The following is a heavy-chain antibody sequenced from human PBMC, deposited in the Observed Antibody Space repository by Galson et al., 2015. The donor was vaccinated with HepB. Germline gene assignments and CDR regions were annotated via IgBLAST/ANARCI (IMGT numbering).Heavy chain of an antibody. D-gene: IGHD3-3*01. CDR1: GFTFSSYW. V-gene: IGHV3-7*03. CDR3: ARPHQYYDFWSGYEGPRWFDP. J-gene: IGHJ5*02. Sequence: SLRLSCAASGFTFSSYWMSWVRQAPGKGLEWVANIKQDGSEKYYVDSVKGRFTISRDNAKNSLYLQMNSLRAEDTAVYYCARPHQYYDFWSGYEGPRWFDPWGQGTLVTVSS. CDR2: IKQDGSEK.